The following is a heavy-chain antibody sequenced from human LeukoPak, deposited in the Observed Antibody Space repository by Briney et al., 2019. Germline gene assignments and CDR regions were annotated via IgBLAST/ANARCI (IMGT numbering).Heavy chain of an antibody. CDR3: AKDPSIAARDYFDY. Sequence: GGSLRLSCAASGFTFSSYAMHWVRQAPGKGLEWVAVISYDGSNKYYADSVKGRFTISRDNSKNTLYLQMNSLRAEDTAVYYCAKDPSIAARDYFDYWGQGTLVTVSS. CDR2: ISYDGSNK. CDR1: GFTFSSYA. D-gene: IGHD6-6*01. J-gene: IGHJ4*02. V-gene: IGHV3-30*04.